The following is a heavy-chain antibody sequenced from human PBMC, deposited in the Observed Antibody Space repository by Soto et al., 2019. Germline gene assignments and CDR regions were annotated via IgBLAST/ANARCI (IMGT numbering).Heavy chain of an antibody. CDR1: GGSISSSSYY. V-gene: IGHV4-39*01. CDR3: ARHWELYSSGWPDY. D-gene: IGHD6-19*01. Sequence: QLQLQESGPGLVKPSETLSLTCTVSGGSISSSSYYWGWIRQPPGKGLEWIGSLYYSGSTYYNPSLKSRVTISVDTSKNHFSLKLSSVTAADTAVYYCARHWELYSSGWPDYWGQGTLVTVSS. CDR2: LYYSGST. J-gene: IGHJ4*02.